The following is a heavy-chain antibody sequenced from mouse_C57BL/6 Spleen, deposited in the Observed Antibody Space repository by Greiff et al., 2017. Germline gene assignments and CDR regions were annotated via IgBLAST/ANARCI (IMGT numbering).Heavy chain of an antibody. CDR2: IYPGDGDT. Sequence: VQLQQSGAGLVKPGASVKISCKASGYAFSSYWMNWVKQRPGKGLEWIGQIYPGDGDTYYNGKFKGKATLTADKSSSTAYMQLCSLASADSAVYFGASDCGSYWYFADWGTGTTVTVSS. J-gene: IGHJ1*03. CDR1: GYAFSSYW. CDR3: ASDCGSYWYFAD. D-gene: IGHD1-1*01. V-gene: IGHV1-80*01.